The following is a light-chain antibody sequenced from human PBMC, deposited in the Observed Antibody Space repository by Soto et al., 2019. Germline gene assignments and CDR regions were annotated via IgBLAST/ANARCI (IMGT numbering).Light chain of an antibody. Sequence: QSALTQPASVSGSPGQSITFSCTGSSDDIGSYNYVSWYQHHPGKAPKLMIYDVSNRPSGVSNRFSGSKSGNTASLSISGLQPEDEADYYCSSYRTSNTRQIVCGTGTKVTVL. CDR3: SSYRTSNTRQIV. V-gene: IGLV2-14*03. CDR1: SDDIGSYNY. CDR2: DVS. J-gene: IGLJ1*01.